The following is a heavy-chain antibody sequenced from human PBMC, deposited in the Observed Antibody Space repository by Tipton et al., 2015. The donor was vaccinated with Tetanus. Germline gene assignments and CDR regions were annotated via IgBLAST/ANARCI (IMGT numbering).Heavy chain of an antibody. Sequence: SLRLSCAASGFTFSDYSMNWVRQAPGKGLEWVSYISYGSTTIYYADSVKGRFTISRDNAENSLYLEMTNLTAEDTAIYYCARKGTAIPIDYWGQGTLVTVSS. CDR3: ARKGTAIPIDY. J-gene: IGHJ4*02. CDR2: ISYGSTTI. CDR1: GFTFSDYS. V-gene: IGHV3-48*04. D-gene: IGHD2-21*02.